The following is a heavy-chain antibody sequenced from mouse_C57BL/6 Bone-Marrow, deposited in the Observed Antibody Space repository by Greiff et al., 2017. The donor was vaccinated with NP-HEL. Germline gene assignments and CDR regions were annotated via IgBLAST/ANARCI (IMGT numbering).Heavy chain of an antibody. CDR2: INPSSGST. V-gene: IGHV1-4*01. J-gene: IGHJ4*01. CDR3: ARSPYYRKMDY. CDR1: GYTFTSYT. D-gene: IGHD2-12*01. Sequence: QVQLKQSGAELARPGASVKMSCKASGYTFTSYTMHWLKQRPGQGLEWIGYINPSSGSTKYNEKFKGKATLTADKSSSTAYMQLSSLTSEDSAVYVCARSPYYRKMDYWGQGTSVTVSS.